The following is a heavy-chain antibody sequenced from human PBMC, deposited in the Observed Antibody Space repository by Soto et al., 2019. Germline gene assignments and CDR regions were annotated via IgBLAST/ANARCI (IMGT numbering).Heavy chain of an antibody. CDR1: GYTFTSYY. D-gene: IGHD6-13*01. CDR3: AREIAAAGMNYYYYGMDV. CDR2: INPSGGST. Sequence: ASVKVSCKASGYTFTSYYMHWVRQAPGQGLEWMGIINPSGGSTSYAQKFQGRVTMTRDTSTSTVYMELSSLRSEDTAVYYCAREIAAAGMNYYYYGMDVWGQGTTVTGAS. V-gene: IGHV1-46*01. J-gene: IGHJ6*02.